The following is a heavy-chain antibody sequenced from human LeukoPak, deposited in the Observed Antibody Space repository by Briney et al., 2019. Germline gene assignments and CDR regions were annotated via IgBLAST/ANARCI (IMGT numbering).Heavy chain of an antibody. V-gene: IGHV1-46*01. CDR3: ARVGRWLQFSYFDY. J-gene: IGHJ4*02. CDR2: INPSGGST. D-gene: IGHD5-24*01. CDR1: GYTFTSYS. Sequence: ASVKVSCKASGYTFTSYSIYWVRQAPGQGLEWMGIINPSGGSTSYAQKFQGRVTMTRDTSTSTVYMELSSLRSEDTAVYYCARVGRWLQFSYFDYWGQRTLVSVSS.